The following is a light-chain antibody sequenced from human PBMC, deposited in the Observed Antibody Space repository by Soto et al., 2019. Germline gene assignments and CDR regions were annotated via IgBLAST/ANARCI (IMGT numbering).Light chain of an antibody. J-gene: IGLJ3*02. CDR1: SSDVGGYNY. V-gene: IGLV2-14*01. CDR2: DVS. Sequence: QSALTQPASVSGSPGQSITISCTGTSSDVGGYNYVSWYQHHPGKAPKLMIYDVSNRPSGVSNRFSGSKSYNTASLTISGLQAEDGADYYCSSYTITKTLVFGGGTKLTV. CDR3: SSYTITKTLV.